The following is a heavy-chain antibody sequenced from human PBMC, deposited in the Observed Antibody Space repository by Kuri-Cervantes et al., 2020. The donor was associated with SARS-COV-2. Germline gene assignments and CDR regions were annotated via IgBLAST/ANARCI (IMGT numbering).Heavy chain of an antibody. V-gene: IGHV1-69*06. J-gene: IGHJ4*02. CDR1: GGTFSSYT. CDR2: IIPIFGTA. CDR3: ATGQVRVWGSYRSFDY. D-gene: IGHD3-16*02. Sequence: SVKVSCKASGGTFSSYTISWVRQAPGQGLEWMGGIIPIFGTANYAQKFQGRVTITADKSTSTAYMELSSLRSEDTAVYYCATGQVRVWGSYRSFDYWGQGTLVTVSS.